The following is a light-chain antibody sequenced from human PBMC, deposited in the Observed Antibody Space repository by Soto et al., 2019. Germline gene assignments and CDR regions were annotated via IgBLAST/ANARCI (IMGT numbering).Light chain of an antibody. V-gene: IGLV1-40*01. CDR3: QSYDSSLSVWV. Sequence: QSVLTQPPSVSGAPGRRVTISCTGSSSNIGAGYDVHWYQQLPGTAPKLLIYGNSNRPSGVPDRFSGSKSATSASLAITGLQAEDEADYYFQSYDSSLSVWVFGGGTKLTVL. CDR1: SSNIGAGYD. J-gene: IGLJ3*02. CDR2: GNS.